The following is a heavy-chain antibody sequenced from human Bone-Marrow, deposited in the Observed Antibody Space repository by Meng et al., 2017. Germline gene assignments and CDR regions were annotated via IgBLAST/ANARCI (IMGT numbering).Heavy chain of an antibody. D-gene: IGHD6-13*01. CDR2: IYHTGST. V-gene: IGHV4-4*02. CDR3: ARVSLQATIAAAGVVWFDP. Sequence: QVQLQESGPGLVKPSGTLSLTCTVSGCSISGSSWWTWVRQPPGKGLEWIGEIYHTGSTNYNPSLKSRVTISVDKSKNQFSLKLSSVTAADTAVYYCARVSLQATIAAAGVVWFDPWGQGTLVTVSS. CDR1: GCSISGSSW. J-gene: IGHJ5*02.